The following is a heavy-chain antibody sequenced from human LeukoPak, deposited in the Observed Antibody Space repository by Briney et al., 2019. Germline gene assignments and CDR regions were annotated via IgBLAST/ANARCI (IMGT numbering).Heavy chain of an antibody. J-gene: IGHJ5*02. D-gene: IGHD3-22*01. CDR2: ISGSGGST. Sequence: GGSLRLSCAASGFTFSSYAMSWVRQAPGKGLEWVSAISGSGGSTYYADSVKGRFTISRDNSKNTLYLQMNSLRAEDTAIYYCARWDAHYHEGDNWFAPWGQGTLVTVSS. CDR3: ARWDAHYHEGDNWFAP. CDR1: GFTFSSYA. V-gene: IGHV3-23*01.